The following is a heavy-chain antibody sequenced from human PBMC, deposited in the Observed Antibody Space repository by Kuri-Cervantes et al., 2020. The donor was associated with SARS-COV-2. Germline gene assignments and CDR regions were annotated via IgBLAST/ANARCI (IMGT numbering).Heavy chain of an antibody. D-gene: IGHD3-3*01. V-gene: IGHV1-18*01. Sequence: ASVKVSCKTSGGTFSKYDINWVRQAPGQGLEWMGRISAYNGNTNYAQKLQGRVTMTTDTSTSTAYMELRSLRSDDTAVYYCARDVRPNDFWSGYYTGGAPLGFDIWGQGTMVTVSS. CDR3: ARDVRPNDFWSGYYTGGAPLGFDI. CDR2: ISAYNGNT. CDR1: GGTFSKYD. J-gene: IGHJ3*02.